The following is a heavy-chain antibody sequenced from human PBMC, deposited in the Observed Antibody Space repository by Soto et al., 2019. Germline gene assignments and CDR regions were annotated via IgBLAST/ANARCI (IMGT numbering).Heavy chain of an antibody. V-gene: IGHV1-18*04. CDR3: ARDLVLVEWLLDDEFDI. D-gene: IGHD3-3*01. Sequence: GSSVKVSCTASGYPFTSYGISWVRQAPGQGFAWMGWISAYNGNTNYAQKLQGRVTMTTDTSTSTAYMELRSLRSDDTAVYYCARDLVLVEWLLDDEFDIWGPGRMVTV. CDR1: GYPFTSYG. CDR2: ISAYNGNT. J-gene: IGHJ3*02.